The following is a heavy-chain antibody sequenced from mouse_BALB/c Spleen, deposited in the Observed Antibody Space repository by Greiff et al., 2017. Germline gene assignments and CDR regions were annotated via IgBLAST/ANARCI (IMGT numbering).Heavy chain of an antibody. V-gene: IGHV1-63*02. CDR2: IYRGGGYT. CDR1: GYTFTNYW. Sequence: VQLQQSGAELVRPGTSVKMSCKAAGYTFTNYWIGWVKQRPGHGLEWIGDIYRGGGYTNYNEKCKGKATLTADTSSSTAYIQLSSLTSEDSAIDYCARRDDGYYGFAYWGQGTLVTVSA. D-gene: IGHD2-3*01. CDR3: ARRDDGYYGFAY. J-gene: IGHJ3*01.